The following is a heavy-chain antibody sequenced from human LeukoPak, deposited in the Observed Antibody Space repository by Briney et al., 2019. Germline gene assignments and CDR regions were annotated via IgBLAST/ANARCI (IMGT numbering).Heavy chain of an antibody. V-gene: IGHV3-23*01. CDR3: AKGVRSYDLLTGYDY. J-gene: IGHJ4*02. Sequence: GGSLRLSCAASGFTFSSYAMSWVRQAPGKGLEWVSAISGSGGSTYYADSVKGRLTISRDKSKNTLYLQMNSLRAEDTAVYYCAKGVRSYDLLTGYDYWGQGTLVTVSS. D-gene: IGHD3-9*01. CDR1: GFTFSSYA. CDR2: ISGSGGST.